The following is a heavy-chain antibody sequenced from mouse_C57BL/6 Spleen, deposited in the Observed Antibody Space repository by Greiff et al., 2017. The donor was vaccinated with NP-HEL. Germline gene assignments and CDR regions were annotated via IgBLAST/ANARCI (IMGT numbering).Heavy chain of an antibody. J-gene: IGHJ1*03. CDR2: ISGGGGNT. Sequence: DVMLVESGGGLVKPGGSLKLSCAASGFTFSSYTMSWVRQTPEKRLEWVATISGGGGNTYYPDSVKGRFTISRDNATNTLYLQMSSLRSEDTALYYCARPPYGSSHWYFDVWGTGTTVTVSS. V-gene: IGHV5-9*01. CDR3: ARPPYGSSHWYFDV. D-gene: IGHD1-1*01. CDR1: GFTFSSYT.